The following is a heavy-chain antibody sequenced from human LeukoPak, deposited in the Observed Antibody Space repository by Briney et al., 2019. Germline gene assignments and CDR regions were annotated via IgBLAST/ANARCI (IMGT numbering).Heavy chain of an antibody. D-gene: IGHD1-26*01. J-gene: IGHJ6*02. V-gene: IGHV4-34*01. Sequence: SETLSLTCAVYGGSFSGYYWSWIRQPPGKGLEWIGEINHSGSTNYNPSLKSRVTISVDTSKNQFSLTLSSVTAADTAVYYCARGTFFRSYSSRYYYGMDVWGQGTTVTVSS. CDR1: GGSFSGYY. CDR2: INHSGST. CDR3: ARGTFFRSYSSRYYYGMDV.